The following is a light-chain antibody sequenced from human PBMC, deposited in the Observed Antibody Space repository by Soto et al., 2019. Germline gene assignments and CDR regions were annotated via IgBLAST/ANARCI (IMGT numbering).Light chain of an antibody. J-gene: IGKJ1*01. CDR1: QSVSSL. CDR2: DAS. Sequence: EIVLTQSPSTLSWSPGERATLSWRASQSVSSLLAWYQQKNGQAPRLLIYDASNRATGIPARFSASGYGTDFNLTISSLETEDFAVYYCQQYGSSPWTFGQGTKVDIK. V-gene: IGKV3-11*01. CDR3: QQYGSSPWT.